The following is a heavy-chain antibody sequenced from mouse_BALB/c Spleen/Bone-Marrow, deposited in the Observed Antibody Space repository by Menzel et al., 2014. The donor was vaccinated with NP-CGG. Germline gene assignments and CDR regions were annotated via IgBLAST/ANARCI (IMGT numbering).Heavy chain of an antibody. Sequence: FQLQQSGPELVKPVASVKISCKASGYSFTGYYMHWVKQSHVKSLEWIGRINPYSGATSYNQNFKDKASLTVDKSSSTAYMELHSLTAEDSAVYYCARGYGNYDYWYFDVWGAGTTVTVSS. J-gene: IGHJ1*01. CDR3: ARGYGNYDYWYFDV. D-gene: IGHD2-1*01. CDR1: GYSFTGYY. CDR2: INPYSGAT. V-gene: IGHV1-31*01.